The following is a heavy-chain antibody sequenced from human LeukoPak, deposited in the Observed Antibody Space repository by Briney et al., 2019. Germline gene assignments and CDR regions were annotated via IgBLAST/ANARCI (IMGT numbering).Heavy chain of an antibody. CDR3: AKDLLGGGRNYYDSSGYYYLVDY. V-gene: IGHV3-9*01. CDR1: GFTFDDYA. J-gene: IGHJ4*02. D-gene: IGHD3-22*01. Sequence: GGSLRLSCAASGFTFDDYAMHWVRQAPGKGLEWVSGISWNSGSIGYADSVKGRFTISRDNAKNSLYLQMNSLRAEDTAVYYCAKDLLGGGRNYYDSSGYYYLVDYWGQGTLVTVSS. CDR2: ISWNSGSI.